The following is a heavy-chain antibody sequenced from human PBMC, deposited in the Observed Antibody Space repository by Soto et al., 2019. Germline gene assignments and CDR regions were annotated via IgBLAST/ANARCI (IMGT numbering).Heavy chain of an antibody. CDR3: ATFYEGDCTTTTCYGDFDY. CDR2: IIPMFGIT. D-gene: IGHD2-2*01. J-gene: IGHJ4*02. Sequence: QVHLVQAGAEVKKPGSSVKVSCRASGGTFNRYSISWVRQAPGQGLEWMGRIIPMFGITNYAQKFQGSVMITADKSANTAYMEVSGLRSEDTAMYYCATFYEGDCTTTTCYGDFDYWGQGTLVTVSS. V-gene: IGHV1-69*02. CDR1: GGTFNRYS.